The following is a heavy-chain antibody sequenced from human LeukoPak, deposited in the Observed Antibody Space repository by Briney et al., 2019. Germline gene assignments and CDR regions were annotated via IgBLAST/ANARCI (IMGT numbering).Heavy chain of an antibody. V-gene: IGHV1-18*01. CDR2: ISASNGNT. CDR1: GYTFTRYG. J-gene: IGHJ4*02. CDR3: AREGDGFSSGWSRLGLDY. Sequence: ASVKVSCKASGYTFTRYGISWVRQAPGQGLQWLGWISASNGNTNYAQKFRDRVTMSTDTSTGTAYLDVRSLTSDDTAVYYCAREGDGFSSGWSRLGLDYWGQGTLVTVSS. D-gene: IGHD6-19*01.